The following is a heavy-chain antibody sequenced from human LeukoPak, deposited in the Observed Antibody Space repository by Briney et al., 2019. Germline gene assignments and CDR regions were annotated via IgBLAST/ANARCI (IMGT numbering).Heavy chain of an antibody. CDR2: IGSSSSYI. Sequence: GGSLRLSCAASGFTFSSYSMNWVRQAPGKGLEWVSSIGSSSSYIYYADSVKGRFTISRDNAKNSLYLQMNSLRAEDTAVYYCARGSLITMVRGVMYYFDYWGQGTLVTVSS. J-gene: IGHJ4*02. D-gene: IGHD3-10*01. CDR3: ARGSLITMVRGVMYYFDY. CDR1: GFTFSSYS. V-gene: IGHV3-21*01.